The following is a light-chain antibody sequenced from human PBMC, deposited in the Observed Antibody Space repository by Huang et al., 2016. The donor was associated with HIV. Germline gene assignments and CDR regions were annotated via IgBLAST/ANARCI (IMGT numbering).Light chain of an antibody. V-gene: IGKV3-15*01. CDR3: QQYNKWLYS. CDR2: GAS. J-gene: IGKJ2*01. CDR1: QTIRSN. Sequence: EIVMTQSPATLSVSPGERATLSCRASQTIRSNLAWYQQKPGQAPRLLIYGASTRATGIPARFSGSGSGTEFTLTISSLQSEDFAVYYCQQYNKWLYSFGQGTKLEIK.